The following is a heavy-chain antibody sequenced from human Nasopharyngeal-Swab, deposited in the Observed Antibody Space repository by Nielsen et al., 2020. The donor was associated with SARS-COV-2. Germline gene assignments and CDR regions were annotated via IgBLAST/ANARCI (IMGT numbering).Heavy chain of an antibody. V-gene: IGHV3-9*01. J-gene: IGHJ6*02. CDR2: ISWNSGSI. CDR1: GFTFDDYA. CDR3: ATLGGYSGYDSEYGMDV. D-gene: IGHD5-12*01. Sequence: GGSRRLSCAASGFTFDDYAMHWVRQAPGKGLEWVSGISWNSGSIGYADSVKGRFTISRDNAKNSLYLQMNSLRAEDTALYYCATLGGYSGYDSEYGMDVWGQGTTVTVSS.